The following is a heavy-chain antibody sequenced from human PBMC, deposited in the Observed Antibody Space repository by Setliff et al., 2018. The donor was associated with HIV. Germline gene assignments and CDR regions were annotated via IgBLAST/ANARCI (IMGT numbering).Heavy chain of an antibody. CDR3: AGDYYDDTYYSPGIYYLYYMDV. CDR1: GFTFNSFS. D-gene: IGHD3-10*01. V-gene: IGHV3-21*01. J-gene: IGHJ6*03. CDR2: ISSSGTYV. Sequence: GGSLRLSCTASGFTFNSFSMNWVRQAPGKGLEWVSSISSSGTYVYYGDSVKGRFTISRDNAKNSLHLQMNSLRAEDTAMYYCAGDYYDDTYYSPGIYYLYYMDVWGKGTTVTVSS.